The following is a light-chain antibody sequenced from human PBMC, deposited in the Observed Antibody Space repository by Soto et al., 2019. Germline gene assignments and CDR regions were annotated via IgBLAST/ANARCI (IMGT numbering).Light chain of an antibody. CDR2: GAS. V-gene: IGKV3-20*01. CDR3: QQYGNSPFT. Sequence: EIVLPQSPSTLSLSPGERATPFCKASQSVSSTYLAWYQRKPGQAPRLLIYGASSRATGIPDRFSGSGSGTDFTLTISRLEPEDFAVYYCQQYGNSPFTFGQGTRLEI. J-gene: IGKJ5*01. CDR1: QSVSSTY.